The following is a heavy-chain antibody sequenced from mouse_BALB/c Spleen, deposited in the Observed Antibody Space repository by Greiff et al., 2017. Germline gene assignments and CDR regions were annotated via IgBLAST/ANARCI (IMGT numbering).Heavy chain of an antibody. CDR1: GFDFSRYW. Sequence: EVQLQQSGGGLVQPGGSLKLSCAASGFDFSRYWMSWVRQAPGKGLEWIGEINPDSSTINYTPSLKDKFIISRDNAKNTLYLQMSKVRSEDTALYYCARPGYYGSRAGFAYWGQGTLVTVSA. V-gene: IGHV4-1*02. J-gene: IGHJ3*01. D-gene: IGHD1-1*01. CDR2: INPDSSTI. CDR3: ARPGYYGSRAGFAY.